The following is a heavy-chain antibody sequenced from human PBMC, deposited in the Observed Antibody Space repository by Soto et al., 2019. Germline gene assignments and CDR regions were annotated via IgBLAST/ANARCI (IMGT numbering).Heavy chain of an antibody. CDR3: TTDRFFSPVDS. Sequence: GGSLRLSCAASGFTFTNAWMSWVRQAPGKGLEWVGRIKSNADGGTTDYAASVKGRFTISRDESKNTLYLQMNRLKAEETAVYYCTTDRFFSPVDSWGQGTLVTVSS. CDR2: IKSNADGGTT. J-gene: IGHJ4*02. D-gene: IGHD3-10*01. CDR1: GFTFTNAW. V-gene: IGHV3-15*01.